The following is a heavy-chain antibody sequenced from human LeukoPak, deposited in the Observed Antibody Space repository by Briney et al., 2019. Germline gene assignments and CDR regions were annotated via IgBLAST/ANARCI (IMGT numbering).Heavy chain of an antibody. Sequence: PGGSLRLSCAASGFTFSSYEMNWVRQVPGKGLEWVSYISSSGSTIYYADSVKGRFTISRDSSKDTLYLQMNSLRTEDMAVYFCAKDRLEFYGSARYYFDSWGQGSLVTVSS. CDR3: AKDRLEFYGSARYYFDS. J-gene: IGHJ4*02. V-gene: IGHV3-48*03. CDR1: GFTFSSYE. D-gene: IGHD3-10*01. CDR2: ISSSGSTI.